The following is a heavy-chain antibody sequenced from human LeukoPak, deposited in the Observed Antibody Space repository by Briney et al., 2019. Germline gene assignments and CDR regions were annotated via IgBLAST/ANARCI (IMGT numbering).Heavy chain of an antibody. J-gene: IGHJ4*02. CDR2: IIPIFGTA. V-gene: IGHV1-69*13. CDR1: GGTFSSYA. D-gene: IGHD2-15*01. CDR3: AREDGYCSGGNCYSYFDS. Sequence: SVKVSCKASGGTFSSYAISWVRQAPGQGLEWMGGIIPIFGTANYAQKFQGRVTITADESTSTAYMELSSLRSEDTAVYYCAREDGYCSGGNCYSYFDSWGQGTLVTVSS.